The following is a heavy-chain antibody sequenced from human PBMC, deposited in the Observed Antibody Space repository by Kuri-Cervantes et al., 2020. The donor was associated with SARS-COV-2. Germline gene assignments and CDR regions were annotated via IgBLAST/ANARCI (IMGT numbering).Heavy chain of an antibody. CDR2: IYHSGST. Sequence: GSLRLSCTVSGYSISSGHYWGWIRQPPGKGLEWIGSIYHSGSTYYNPSLKSRVTISVDTSKNQFSLKLSSVTAADTAVYYCARALTGEVDDYWGQGTLVTVSS. V-gene: IGHV4-38-2*02. CDR3: ARALTGEVDDY. D-gene: IGHD3-10*01. CDR1: GYSISSGHY. J-gene: IGHJ4*02.